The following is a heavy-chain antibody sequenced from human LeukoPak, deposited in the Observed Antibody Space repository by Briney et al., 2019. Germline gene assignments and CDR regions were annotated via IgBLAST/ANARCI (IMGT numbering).Heavy chain of an antibody. CDR2: IIPIFGTA. J-gene: IGHJ4*02. D-gene: IGHD2-2*01. CDR1: GGTFSSYA. Sequence: SVKVSCKASGGTFSSYAISWVRQAPGQGLEWMGGIIPIFGTASYAQKFQGRVTITADESTSTAYMELSSLRSEDTAVYYCARAEGIVVVPVHWGQGTLVTVSS. V-gene: IGHV1-69*13. CDR3: ARAEGIVVVPVH.